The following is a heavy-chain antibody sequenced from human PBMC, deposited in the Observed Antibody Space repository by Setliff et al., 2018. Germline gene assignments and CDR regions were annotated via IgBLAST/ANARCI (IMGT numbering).Heavy chain of an antibody. V-gene: IGHV1-18*01. CDR2: ISPNNAKT. CDR1: GYTFTGYG. J-gene: IGHJ4*02. CDR3: ARGFSESLTPYFDY. D-gene: IGHD2-15*01. Sequence: ASVKVSCKTSGYTFTGYGITWVRQAPGQGLEYMGWISPNNAKTDYAQKFRSKVALTTDTSTSTAYMELRSLKSDDTAVYYCARGFSESLTPYFDYWGQGTLVTVPQ.